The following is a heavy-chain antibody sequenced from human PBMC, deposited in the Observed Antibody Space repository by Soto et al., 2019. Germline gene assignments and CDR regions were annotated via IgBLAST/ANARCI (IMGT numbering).Heavy chain of an antibody. J-gene: IGHJ4*02. Sequence: GSPRLSCAASGFTFSSYSMNWVRQAPGKGVEWVSSISSSSSYIYYADSVKGRFTISRDNAKNSLYLQMNSLRAEDTAVYYCARDLVYDSSGYYAPFVDYWGQGTLVTVSS. CDR2: ISSSSSYI. CDR3: ARDLVYDSSGYYAPFVDY. CDR1: GFTFSSYS. D-gene: IGHD3-22*01. V-gene: IGHV3-21*01.